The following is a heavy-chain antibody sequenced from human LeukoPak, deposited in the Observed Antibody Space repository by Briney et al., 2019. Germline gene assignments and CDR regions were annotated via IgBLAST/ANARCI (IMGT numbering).Heavy chain of an antibody. CDR2: INHSGST. CDR1: GGSFSGYY. D-gene: IGHD1-26*01. J-gene: IGHJ5*02. Sequence: SETLSLTCAVYGGSFSGYYWSWIRQPPGKGPEWIGEINHSGSTNYNPSLKSRVTISVDTSKNQFSLKLSSVTAADTAVYYCARATRKTIAGSYVSLWFDPWGQGTLVTVSS. V-gene: IGHV4-34*01. CDR3: ARATRKTIAGSYVSLWFDP.